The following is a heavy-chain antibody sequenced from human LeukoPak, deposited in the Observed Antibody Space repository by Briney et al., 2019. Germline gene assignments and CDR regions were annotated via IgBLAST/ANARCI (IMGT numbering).Heavy chain of an antibody. J-gene: IGHJ4*02. D-gene: IGHD1-26*01. CDR1: GESTSGFY. Sequence: SETLSLTCTVSGESTSGFYWTWIRQPPGKGLEWIGYIYYSGSTNYNPSLKSRVTISVDTSKNQFSLKLSSVTAADTAVYYCARVGWELHFDYWGQGTLVTVSS. CDR3: ARVGWELHFDY. V-gene: IGHV4-59*12. CDR2: IYYSGST.